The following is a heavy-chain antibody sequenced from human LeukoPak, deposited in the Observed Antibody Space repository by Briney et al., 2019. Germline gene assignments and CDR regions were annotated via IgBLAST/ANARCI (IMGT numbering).Heavy chain of an antibody. CDR3: AKVYLPAATEGWFDP. CDR2: ISSSSSTI. V-gene: IGHV3-48*01. Sequence: PGGSLRLSCAASGFTFSSYSMNWVRQAPGKGLEWVSYISSSSSTIYYADSVKGRFTISRDNSKNTLYLQMNSLRAEDTAVYYCAKVYLPAATEGWFDPWGQGTLVTVSS. CDR1: GFTFSSYS. J-gene: IGHJ5*02. D-gene: IGHD2-2*01.